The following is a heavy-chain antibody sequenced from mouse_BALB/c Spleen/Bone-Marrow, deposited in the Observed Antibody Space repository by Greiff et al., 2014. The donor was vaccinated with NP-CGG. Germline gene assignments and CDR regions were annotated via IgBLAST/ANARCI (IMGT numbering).Heavy chain of an antibody. J-gene: IGHJ4*01. CDR1: GFNIKDTY. CDR2: IDPANGNT. V-gene: IGHV14-3*02. CDR3: ARRLRSAMDY. D-gene: IGHD1-1*01. Sequence: EVQLQQSGAELVKPGASVKLSCTASGFNIKDTYIHWVKQRPEQGLEWIGRIDPANGNTKYDPKFQGKATITADTSSNTAYLQLSSLTSEDTAGYYWARRLRSAMDYWGQGISVTVSS.